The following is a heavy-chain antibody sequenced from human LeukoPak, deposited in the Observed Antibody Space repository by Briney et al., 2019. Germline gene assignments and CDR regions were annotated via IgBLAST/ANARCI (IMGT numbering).Heavy chain of an antibody. CDR3: ARGRSYGSGSFGY. D-gene: IGHD3-10*01. CDR1: GGSFSGYY. CDR2: IHHSGST. V-gene: IGHV4-34*01. J-gene: IGHJ4*02. Sequence: SETLSLTCAVYGGSFSGYYWSWIRQPPGKGLEWIGEIHHSGSTNYNPSLKSRVTISVDTSKNQFSLKLTSVTAADTAVYYCARGRSYGSGSFGYWGQGTLVTVSS.